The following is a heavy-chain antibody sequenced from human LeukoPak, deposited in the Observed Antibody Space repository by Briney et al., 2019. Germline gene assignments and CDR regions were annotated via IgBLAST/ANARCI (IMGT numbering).Heavy chain of an antibody. CDR3: ARDLKPRWYYYDSSGYYFDY. CDR2: ISGSGGST. V-gene: IGHV3-23*01. D-gene: IGHD3-22*01. Sequence: GGSLRLSCAASGFTFSSYAMSWVRQAPGKGLEWVSAISGSGGSTYYADSVKGRFTISRDNSKNTLYLQMNSLRAEDTAVYYCARDLKPRWYYYDSSGYYFDYWGQGTLVTVSS. CDR1: GFTFSSYA. J-gene: IGHJ4*02.